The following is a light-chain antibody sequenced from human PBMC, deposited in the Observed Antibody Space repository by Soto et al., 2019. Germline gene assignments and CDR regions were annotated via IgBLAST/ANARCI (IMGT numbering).Light chain of an antibody. V-gene: IGLV2-11*01. J-gene: IGLJ2*01. CDR1: SSDIGTFNY. CDR3: CSYAAGDTFK. CDR2: DVF. Sequence: QSALTQPRSVSGSPGHSVTISCIGTSSDIGTFNYVSWHQQRPGKAPRLVIYDVFQRPSGVPDRFSASKSGITASLTISGLQAEDEADYYCCSYAAGDTFKFGGGTKVTVL.